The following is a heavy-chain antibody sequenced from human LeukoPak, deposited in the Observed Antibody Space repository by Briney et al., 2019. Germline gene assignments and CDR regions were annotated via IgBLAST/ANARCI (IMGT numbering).Heavy chain of an antibody. V-gene: IGHV3-30-3*01. D-gene: IGHD3-22*01. CDR2: ISYDGSNK. Sequence: GGSPRLSCAASGFTFSSYAMHWVRQAPGKGLEWVAVISYDGSNKYYADSVKGRFTISRDNSKNTLYLQMNSLRAEDTAVYYCARDGVGSYYYDSSGYYSTHFDYWGQGTPVTVSS. CDR3: ARDGVGSYYYDSSGYYSTHFDY. CDR1: GFTFSSYA. J-gene: IGHJ4*02.